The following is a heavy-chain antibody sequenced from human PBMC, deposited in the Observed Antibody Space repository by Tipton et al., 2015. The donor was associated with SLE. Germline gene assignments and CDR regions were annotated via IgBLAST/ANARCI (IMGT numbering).Heavy chain of an antibody. J-gene: IGHJ4*02. Sequence: VQLVQSGAEVKKPGESLKISCQGSGYTFTNYWIGWVRQMPGKDLEWVGIIYPGNSDTRYNPSFQGRVTLSVDKSISTAYLQWINLKASDTAIYYCARTDYYDNDVYSEVRGYVDYWGQGTLVTVSP. CDR3: ARTDYYDNDVYSEVRGYVDY. CDR1: GYTFTNYW. D-gene: IGHD3-16*01. V-gene: IGHV5-51*03. CDR2: IYPGNSDT.